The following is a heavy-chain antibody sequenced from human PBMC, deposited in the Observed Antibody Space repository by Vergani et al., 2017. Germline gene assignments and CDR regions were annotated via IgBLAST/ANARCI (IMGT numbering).Heavy chain of an antibody. V-gene: IGHV4-31*03. CDR2: IYYSGNT. CDR1: GGSISSGGYY. CDR3: ARGGPIGSCSSTSCYRGLGWFDP. Sequence: QVQLQESGPGLVKPSQTLSLTCTISGGSISSGGYYWSWIRQHPGKGLEWIGYIYYSGNTYYNPSLKSRVTISVDTSKNQFSLKLSSVTAADTAVYYCARGGPIGSCSSTSCYRGLGWFDPWGQGTLVTVSS. D-gene: IGHD2-2*02. J-gene: IGHJ5*02.